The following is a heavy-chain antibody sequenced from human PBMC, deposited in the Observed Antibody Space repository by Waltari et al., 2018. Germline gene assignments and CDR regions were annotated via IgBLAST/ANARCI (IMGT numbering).Heavy chain of an antibody. V-gene: IGHV4-39*01. CDR3: ARSPSGPRGY. Sequence: QVQLQESGPGLVKPSETLSLTCSVSGGTISSSNYYWGWIRQPPGKGLEWIASLYYSGITYYNPSRQSRATISVDTSKDQLSLKLTSVTAADTAVYYCARSPSGPRGYWGQGTLVTVSS. CDR1: GGTISSSNYY. D-gene: IGHD3-10*01. J-gene: IGHJ4*02. CDR2: LYYSGIT.